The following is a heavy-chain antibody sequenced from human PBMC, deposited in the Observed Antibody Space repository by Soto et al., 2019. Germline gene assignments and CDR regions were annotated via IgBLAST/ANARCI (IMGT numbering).Heavy chain of an antibody. CDR2: IDPSDSYT. Sequence: GESLKISCKGSGYSFTSYWISWVRQMPGKGLEWMGRIDPSDSYTNYSPSFQGHVTISADKSISTAYLQWSSLKASDTAMYYCARLGYYYDSSGYLGAHYYGMDVWGQGTTVTVSS. CDR1: GYSFTSYW. D-gene: IGHD3-22*01. CDR3: ARLGYYYDSSGYLGAHYYGMDV. V-gene: IGHV5-10-1*01. J-gene: IGHJ6*02.